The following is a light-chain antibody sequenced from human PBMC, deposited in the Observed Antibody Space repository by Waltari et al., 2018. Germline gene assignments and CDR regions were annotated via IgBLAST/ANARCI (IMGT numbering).Light chain of an antibody. J-gene: IGKJ4*01. CDR3: QQYDDFPLT. V-gene: IGKV1-33*01. Sequence: DIKMTQSPSSLSESVGDRVTITCQASQEISNNLNWYQQKPGKAPKLLISYASTLERGVPLRFSGSGSGTSFTFLISSLQPEDIAIYFCQQYDDFPLTFGGGTKIEIK. CDR1: QEISNN. CDR2: YAS.